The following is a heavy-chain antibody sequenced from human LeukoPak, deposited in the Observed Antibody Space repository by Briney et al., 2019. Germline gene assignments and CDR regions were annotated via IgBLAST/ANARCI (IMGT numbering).Heavy chain of an antibody. CDR2: IYYSGST. Sequence: SETLSLTCTVPGGSVSSGSYYWIWIRQPPGKELEWLGYIYYSGSTNYNPSLKSRVTISVDTSKNQFSLKLSSVTAADTAVYYCARDFRYCSSTSCYGSWFDPWGQGTLVTVSS. V-gene: IGHV4-61*01. D-gene: IGHD2-2*01. J-gene: IGHJ5*02. CDR3: ARDFRYCSSTSCYGSWFDP. CDR1: GGSVSSGSYY.